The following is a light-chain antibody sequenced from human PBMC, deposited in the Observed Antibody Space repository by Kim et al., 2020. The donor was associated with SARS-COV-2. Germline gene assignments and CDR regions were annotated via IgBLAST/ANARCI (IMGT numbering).Light chain of an antibody. CDR1: ESISSNS. J-gene: IGKJ4*01. V-gene: IGKV3-20*01. CDR3: QQYATSLT. CDR2: GAS. Sequence: LSPGERATLSCRASESISSNSVAWYPQRPGQAPRLLIYGASSRTTGIPDRFSGSGSGTDFTLTISRLEAQDFAVYYCQQYATSLTFGGGTKVDIK.